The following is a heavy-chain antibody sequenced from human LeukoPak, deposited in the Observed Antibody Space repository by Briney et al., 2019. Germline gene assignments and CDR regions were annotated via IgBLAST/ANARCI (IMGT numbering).Heavy chain of an antibody. D-gene: IGHD4/OR15-4a*01. Sequence: ASVKVSCKASGYTFTSYDINWVRQATGQGLEWMGWMNPNSGNTAYEQKFQGRVTMNRDTSISTAYMELTSLTSEDTAVYYCAKAATGAVGNWFDPWGQGTVVSVFS. V-gene: IGHV1-8*01. CDR3: AKAATGAVGNWFDP. CDR2: MNPNSGNT. CDR1: GYTFTSYD. J-gene: IGHJ5*02.